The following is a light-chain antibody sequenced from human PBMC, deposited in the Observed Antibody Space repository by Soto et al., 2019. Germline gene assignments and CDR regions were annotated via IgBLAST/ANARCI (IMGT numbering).Light chain of an antibody. CDR2: DVS. J-gene: IGLJ1*01. CDR1: SSDVGGYNY. Sequence: QSVLTQPASVSGSPGQSITISCTGTSSDVGGYNYVSWYQQHPGKAPKLMMYDVSDRTSGVSDRFSGSKSGNTASLTISGLQAEDEADYYCSSYTRSSTYVFGTGTKLTVL. CDR3: SSYTRSSTYV. V-gene: IGLV2-14*01.